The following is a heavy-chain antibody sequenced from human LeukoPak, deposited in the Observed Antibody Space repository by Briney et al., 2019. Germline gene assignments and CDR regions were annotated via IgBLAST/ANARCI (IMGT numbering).Heavy chain of an antibody. CDR1: GGSISSSSYY. J-gene: IGHJ4*02. Sequence: PSETLSLTCTVSGGSISSSSYYWGWIRQPPGKGLEWIGSIYYSGSTYYNPSLKSRVTISVDTSENQFSLKLSSVTAADTAVYYCARDSYSSGSYYSDYWGQGTLVTVSS. V-gene: IGHV4-39*07. CDR3: ARDSYSSGSYYSDY. D-gene: IGHD1-26*01. CDR2: IYYSGST.